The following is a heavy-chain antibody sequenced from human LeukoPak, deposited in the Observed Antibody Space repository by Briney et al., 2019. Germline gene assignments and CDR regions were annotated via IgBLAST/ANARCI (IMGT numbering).Heavy chain of an antibody. Sequence: SETLSLTCTVSGGSISSSSYYWSWIRQPAGKGLEWIGRIYTSGSTNYNPSLKSRVTISVDTSKNQFSLKLSSVTAADTAVYYCAREVLWGYDILTGPYDYWGQGTLVTVSS. V-gene: IGHV4-61*02. J-gene: IGHJ4*02. CDR2: IYTSGST. CDR1: GGSISSSSYY. CDR3: AREVLWGYDILTGPYDY. D-gene: IGHD3-9*01.